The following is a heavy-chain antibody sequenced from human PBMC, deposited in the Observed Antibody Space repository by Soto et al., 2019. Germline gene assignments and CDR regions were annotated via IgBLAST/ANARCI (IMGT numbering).Heavy chain of an antibody. J-gene: IGHJ6*02. CDR3: ARGVYYGSGSWGVYYYGMDV. Sequence: PSETLSLTCAVYGGSFSGYYWSWIRQPPGKGLEWIGEINHSGSTNYNPSLKSRVTISVDTSKNQFSLKLSSVTAADTAVYYCARGVYYGSGSWGVYYYGMDVWGQGTTVPVPS. V-gene: IGHV4-34*01. CDR1: GGSFSGYY. D-gene: IGHD3-10*01. CDR2: INHSGST.